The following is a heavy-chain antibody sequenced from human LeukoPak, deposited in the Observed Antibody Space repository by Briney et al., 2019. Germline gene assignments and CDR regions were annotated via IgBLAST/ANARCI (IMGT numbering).Heavy chain of an antibody. Sequence: GGSLRLSCAASGFTFSSYSMNWVRQAPGKGLEWVSSISSSSSYIYYADSVKGRFTISRDNAKNSLYLQMSSLRAEDTAVYYCARGGIAVAGTVYWGQGTLVTVSS. CDR1: GFTFSSYS. CDR3: ARGGIAVAGTVY. J-gene: IGHJ4*02. CDR2: ISSSSSYI. D-gene: IGHD6-19*01. V-gene: IGHV3-21*01.